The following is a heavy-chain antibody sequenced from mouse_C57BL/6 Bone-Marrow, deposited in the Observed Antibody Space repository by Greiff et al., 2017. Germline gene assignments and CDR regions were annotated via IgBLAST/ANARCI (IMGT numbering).Heavy chain of an antibody. CDR2: IDPSDSYT. CDR1: GYTFTSYW. J-gene: IGHJ1*03. V-gene: IGHV1-69*01. Sequence: QVQLQQPGAELVMPGASVKLSCKASGYTFTSYWMHWVKQRPGQGLEWIGEIDPSDSYTNYNQKFKGKSTLTVDKSSSTAYMQLSSLTSEDSAVYYCARSEIYWYFDVWGTETTVTVSS. CDR3: ARSEIYWYFDV.